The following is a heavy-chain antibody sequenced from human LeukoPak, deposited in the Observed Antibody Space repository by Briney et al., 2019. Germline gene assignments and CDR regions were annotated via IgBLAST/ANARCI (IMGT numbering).Heavy chain of an antibody. CDR2: ISYDGTNK. CDR3: ATKSLLGYTDY. CDR1: GFTFNTYG. Sequence: PGSSLRLSCAASGFTFNTYGMHWVRQAPAKGLEWLAVISYDGTNKYYADSVKGRFTISRDNSKNTLYVQMNSLRAEDTAVYYCATKSLLGYTDYWGQGTLVTVSS. V-gene: IGHV3-30*03. D-gene: IGHD3-10*01. J-gene: IGHJ4*02.